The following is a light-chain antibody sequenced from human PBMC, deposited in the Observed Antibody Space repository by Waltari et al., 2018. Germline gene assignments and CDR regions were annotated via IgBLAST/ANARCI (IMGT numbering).Light chain of an antibody. V-gene: IGLV1-44*01. CDR3: ATWDDSLSGRV. Sequence: QSVLTQPPSTSGTPGQRVPISVSGSTSTSGTKPVPWYQLLPGTAPKTVIFANYHRPSGVPDRFSASKSGTSASLVISGLQSEDEADYFCATWDDSLSGRVFGGGTKVTVL. CDR2: ANY. J-gene: IGLJ3*02. CDR1: TSTSGTKP.